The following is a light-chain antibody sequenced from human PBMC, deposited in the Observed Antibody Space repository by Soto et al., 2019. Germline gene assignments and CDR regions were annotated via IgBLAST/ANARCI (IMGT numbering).Light chain of an antibody. V-gene: IGKV1-39*01. CDR1: QTISSY. CDR2: AAS. CDR3: QQTYSTPRT. Sequence: DIQMTQSPSSLSASVGDRVTMTCRASQTISSYLNWYQQKPGKAPNLLIYAASSLQSGVPSRFSGSGSGTDFTLTINSLQPEDFAIYYCQQTYSTPRTFGHGTMVEIK. J-gene: IGKJ1*01.